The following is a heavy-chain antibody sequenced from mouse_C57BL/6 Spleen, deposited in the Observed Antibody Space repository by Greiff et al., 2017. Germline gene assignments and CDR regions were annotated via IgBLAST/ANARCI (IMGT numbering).Heavy chain of an antibody. V-gene: IGHV1-18*01. CDR3: ARGVYSNYDWYFDV. CDR2: INPNNGGT. Sequence: EVQLQQSGPELVKPGASVKIPCKASGYTFTDYNMDWVKQSHGKSLEWIGDINPNNGGTIYNQKFKGKATLTVDKSSSTAYMELRSLTSEDTAVYYCARGVYSNYDWYFDVWGTGTTVTVSS. CDR1: GYTFTDYN. J-gene: IGHJ1*03. D-gene: IGHD2-5*01.